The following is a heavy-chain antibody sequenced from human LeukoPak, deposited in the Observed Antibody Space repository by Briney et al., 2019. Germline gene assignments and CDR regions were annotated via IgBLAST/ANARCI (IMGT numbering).Heavy chain of an antibody. J-gene: IGHJ4*02. CDR2: ISYDGSNK. V-gene: IGHV3-30*18. D-gene: IGHD6-13*01. CDR1: GFTFSNYG. Sequence: PGGSLRLSCAASGFTFSNYGMHWVCQAPGKGLEWVALISYDGSNKYYADSVKGRFTISRDNSKNTLYLQMNSLRAEDTAVYYWAKGRIGYIPDYWGQGTLVTVSS. CDR3: AKGRIGYIPDY.